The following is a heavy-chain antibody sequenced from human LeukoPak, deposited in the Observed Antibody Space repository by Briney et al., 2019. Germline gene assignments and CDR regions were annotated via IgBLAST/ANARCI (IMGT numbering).Heavy chain of an antibody. CDR1: GFTFSSYS. Sequence: GGSLRLSCAASGFTFSSYSMNWVRQAPGKGLEWVSAISGSGGSTYYADSVKGRFTISRDNSKNTLYLQMNSLRAEDTAVYYCAKDSIVATATGVLYYFDYWGQGTLVTVSS. CDR3: AKDSIVATATGVLYYFDY. V-gene: IGHV3-23*01. CDR2: ISGSGGST. J-gene: IGHJ4*02. D-gene: IGHD2-21*02.